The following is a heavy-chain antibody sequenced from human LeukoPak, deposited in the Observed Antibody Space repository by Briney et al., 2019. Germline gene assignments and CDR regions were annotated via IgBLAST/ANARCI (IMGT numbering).Heavy chain of an antibody. CDR2: IIPIFGTA. J-gene: IGHJ4*02. V-gene: IGHV1-69*13. D-gene: IGHD2-2*01. Sequence: ASVKVSCKASGRTFSSYAISWVRQAPGQGLEWMGGIIPIFGTANYAQKFQGRVTITADESTSTAYMELSSLRSEDTAVCYCARGEMGYCSSTSCFIFDYWGQGTLVTVSS. CDR1: GRTFSSYA. CDR3: ARGEMGYCSSTSCFIFDY.